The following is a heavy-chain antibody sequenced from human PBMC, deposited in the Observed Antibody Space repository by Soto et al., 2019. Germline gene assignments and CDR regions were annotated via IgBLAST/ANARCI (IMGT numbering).Heavy chain of an antibody. V-gene: IGHV1-18*01. D-gene: IGHD5-12*01. J-gene: IGHJ4*02. Sequence: ASVKVSCKASGYTFTSYGISWVRQAPGQGLEWMGWISAYNGNTNYAQKLQGRVTMTTDTSTSTAYMELRSLRSDDTAVYYCARGHTEVAVKYYFDYWGQGTLVTVSS. CDR1: GYTFTSYG. CDR3: ARGHTEVAVKYYFDY. CDR2: ISAYNGNT.